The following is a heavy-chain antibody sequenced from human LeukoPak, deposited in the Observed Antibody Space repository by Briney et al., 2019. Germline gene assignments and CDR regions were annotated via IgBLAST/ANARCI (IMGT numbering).Heavy chain of an antibody. V-gene: IGHV3-23*01. D-gene: IGHD2-15*01. CDR1: GFTFSSYA. J-gene: IGHJ4*02. Sequence: GGSLRLSCAASGFTFSSYALSWVRQAPGKGLEWVSTISGSGYTTYYADSVKGRFTFSRDNSKNTLYLQMNSLRAEDTAVYYCAKDLCGGGCYYFDYWGQGTLVTVSS. CDR2: ISGSGYTT. CDR3: AKDLCGGGCYYFDY.